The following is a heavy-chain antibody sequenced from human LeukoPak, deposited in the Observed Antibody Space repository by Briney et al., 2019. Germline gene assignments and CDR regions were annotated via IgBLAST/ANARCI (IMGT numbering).Heavy chain of an antibody. CDR1: GFTFSSYA. D-gene: IGHD3-10*02. V-gene: IGHV3-30*04. CDR3: ACSGSIDY. CDR2: ISYDGSNK. J-gene: IGHJ4*02. Sequence: GGSLRLSCAASGFTFSSYAMHWVRQAPGKGLEWVAVISYDGSNKYYADSVKGRFTISRDNSKNTLYLQMNSLRAEDTTVYHCACSGSIDYWGQGTLVTVSS.